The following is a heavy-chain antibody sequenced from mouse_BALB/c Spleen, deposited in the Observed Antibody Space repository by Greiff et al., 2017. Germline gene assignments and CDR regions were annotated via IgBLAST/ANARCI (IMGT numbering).Heavy chain of an antibody. CDR2: INPSNGRT. D-gene: IGHD2-3*01. CDR3: ARSGRDGYYEDWFAY. CDR1: GYTFTSYW. V-gene: IGHV1S81*02. J-gene: IGHJ3*01. Sequence: VQLQQPGAELVKPGASVKLSCKASGYTFTSYWMHWVKQRPGQGLEWIGEINPSNGRTNYNEKFKSKATLTVDKSSSTAYMQLSSLTSEDSAVYYCARSGRDGYYEDWFAYWGQGTLVTVSA.